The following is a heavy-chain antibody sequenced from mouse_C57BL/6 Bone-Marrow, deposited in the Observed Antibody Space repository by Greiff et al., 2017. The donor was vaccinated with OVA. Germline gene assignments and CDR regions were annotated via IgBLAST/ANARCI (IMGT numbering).Heavy chain of an antibody. CDR3: AREDSSGYAMDY. V-gene: IGHV1-81*01. Sequence: VKLMESGAELARPGASVKLSCKASGYTFTSYGISWVKQRTGQGLEWIGEIYPRSGNTYYNEKFKGKATLTADKSSSTAYMELRSLTSEDSAVYFCAREDSSGYAMDYWGQGTSVTVSS. CDR1: GYTFTSYG. CDR2: IYPRSGNT. J-gene: IGHJ4*01. D-gene: IGHD3-2*02.